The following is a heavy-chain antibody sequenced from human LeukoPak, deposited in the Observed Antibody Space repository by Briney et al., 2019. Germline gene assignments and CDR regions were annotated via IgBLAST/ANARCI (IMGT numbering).Heavy chain of an antibody. CDR2: IYPSGST. CDR1: GGSIISYY. Sequence: SETLSLTCTVSGGSIISYYWNWIRQPAGKGLEWIGRIYPSGSTNYNPSLKSRVTISVDKSKNQCSLKLRSVTAADTAVYYCAREKYYYDKIGYNPLDYWGQGTLVTVSS. J-gene: IGHJ4*02. D-gene: IGHD3-22*01. CDR3: AREKYYYDKIGYNPLDY. V-gene: IGHV4-4*07.